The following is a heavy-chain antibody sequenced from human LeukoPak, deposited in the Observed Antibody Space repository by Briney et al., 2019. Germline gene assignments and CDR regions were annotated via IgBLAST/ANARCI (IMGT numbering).Heavy chain of an antibody. CDR3: ARDLADSSGYYTPLYY. CDR2: ISYDGSNK. J-gene: IGHJ4*02. D-gene: IGHD3-22*01. CDR1: GFTFSDYY. V-gene: IGHV3-30-3*01. Sequence: PGGSLRLSCAASGFTFSDYYMSWTRQAPGKGLEWVAVISYDGSNKYYADSVKGRFTISRDNSKNTLYLQMNSLRAEDTAVYYCARDLADSSGYYTPLYYWGQGTLVTVSS.